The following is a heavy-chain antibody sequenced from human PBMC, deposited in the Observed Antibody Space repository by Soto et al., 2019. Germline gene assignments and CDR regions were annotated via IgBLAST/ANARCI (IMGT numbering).Heavy chain of an antibody. CDR1: GFTFSSYS. Sequence: GGSPRLSCAASGFTFSSYSMNWVRQAPGKGLEWVSSISGSGGSTYYADSVKGRFTFSRDNSKNTLSLQMNSLRAEDTAVYYCARRTSSWSFDYAMDVWGQGTTVTVSS. J-gene: IGHJ6*02. CDR2: ISGSGGST. CDR3: ARRTSSWSFDYAMDV. V-gene: IGHV3-23*01. D-gene: IGHD6-13*01.